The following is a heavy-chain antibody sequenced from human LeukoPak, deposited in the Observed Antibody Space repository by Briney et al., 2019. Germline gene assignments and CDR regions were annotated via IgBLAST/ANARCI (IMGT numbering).Heavy chain of an antibody. CDR2: INPNSGGT. CDR1: GYTFTGYY. Sequence: GASVKVSCKASGYTFTGYYMHWVRQAPGQGLEWMGWINPNSGGTNYAQKFQGRVTMTRDTSISTAYMELSRLRSDDTAVYYCARAFNYYDSSGYAGSWFDPWGQGTLVTVSS. V-gene: IGHV1-2*02. CDR3: ARAFNYYDSSGYAGSWFDP. J-gene: IGHJ5*02. D-gene: IGHD3-22*01.